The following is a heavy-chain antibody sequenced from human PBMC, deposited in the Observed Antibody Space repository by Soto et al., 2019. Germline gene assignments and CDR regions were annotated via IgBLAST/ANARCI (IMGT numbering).Heavy chain of an antibody. CDR2: ISAYNGNT. V-gene: IGHV1-18*04. Sequence: GASVKVSCKASGYTFAGYYMHWVRQAPGQGLEWMGWISAYNGNTNYAQKLQGRVTMTTDTSTSTAYMELRSQRSDDTAVYYCARHTPYSTRYYFDYWGQGTLVTVSS. J-gene: IGHJ4*02. D-gene: IGHD4-4*01. CDR1: GYTFAGYY. CDR3: ARHTPYSTRYYFDY.